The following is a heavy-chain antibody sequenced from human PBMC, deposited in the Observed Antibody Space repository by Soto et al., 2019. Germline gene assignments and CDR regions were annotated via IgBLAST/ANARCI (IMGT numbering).Heavy chain of an antibody. CDR2: ISSSSSYI. V-gene: IGHV3-21*01. D-gene: IGHD1-7*01. J-gene: IGHJ5*02. Sequence: EVQLVESGGGLVKPGGSLRLSCAASGFTFSSYSMNWVRQAPGKGLEWVSSISSSSSYIYYADSVKGRFTISRDNAKNSLYLQMNSLRAEDTAVYYCAIEANYPNWFDPWGQGTLVTVSS. CDR3: AIEANYPNWFDP. CDR1: GFTFSSYS.